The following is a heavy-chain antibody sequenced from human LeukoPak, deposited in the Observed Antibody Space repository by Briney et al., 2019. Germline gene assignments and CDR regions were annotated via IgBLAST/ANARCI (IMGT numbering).Heavy chain of an antibody. CDR1: GGTFSSYA. CDR2: IIPIFGTA. D-gene: IGHD3-22*01. J-gene: IGHJ6*03. Sequence: RASVKVSCKASGGTFSSYAISWVRQAPGQGLEWMGRIIPIFGTANYAQKFQGRVTITTDESTSTAYMELSSLRSEDTGVYCCARDAYYNGRSGDWPLFDYYIDVWGQGTTVTVSS. CDR3: ARDAYYNGRSGDWPLFDYYIDV. V-gene: IGHV1-69*05.